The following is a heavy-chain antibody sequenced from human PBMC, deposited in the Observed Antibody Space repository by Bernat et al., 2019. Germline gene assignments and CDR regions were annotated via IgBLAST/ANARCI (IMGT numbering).Heavy chain of an antibody. D-gene: IGHD3-10*01. J-gene: IGHJ6*02. V-gene: IGHV3-30-3*01. CDR3: ARDSEFLGMVRGVGGMDV. Sequence: QVQRVESGGGVVQPGRSLRLSCAASGFTFSSYAMHWVRQAPGKGLVWVAVISYDGSNKYYADSVKGRFTISRDNSKNTLYLQMNSLRAEDTAVYYCARDSEFLGMVRGVGGMDVWGQGTTVTVSS. CDR2: ISYDGSNK. CDR1: GFTFSSYA.